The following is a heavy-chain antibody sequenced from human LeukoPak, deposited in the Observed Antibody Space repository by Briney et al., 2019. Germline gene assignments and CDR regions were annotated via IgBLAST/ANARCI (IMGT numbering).Heavy chain of an antibody. CDR2: ISAYNGNT. Sequence: ASVKVSCKVSGYTYTSYGISWVRQAPGQGLEWMGWISAYNGNTNYAQKLQGRVTMTTDTSTSTAYMELRSLRSDDTAVYYCARTGGSGAHDAFDIWGQGTMVTVSS. J-gene: IGHJ3*02. CDR3: ARTGGSGAHDAFDI. V-gene: IGHV1-18*01. CDR1: GYTYTSYG. D-gene: IGHD3-10*01.